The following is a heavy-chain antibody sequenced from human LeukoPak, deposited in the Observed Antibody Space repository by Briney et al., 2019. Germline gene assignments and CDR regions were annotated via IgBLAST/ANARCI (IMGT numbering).Heavy chain of an antibody. CDR1: GGSFRGYY. CDR2: INHSGST. V-gene: IGHV4-34*01. Sequence: PSGTLSLTCAVYGGSFRGYYWSWIRQPPGKGLEWIGEINHSGSTNYNPSLKSRVTISVDTSKNQFSLKLSSVTAADTAVYYCARGARVDYWGQGTLVTVSS. J-gene: IGHJ4*02. CDR3: ARGARVDY.